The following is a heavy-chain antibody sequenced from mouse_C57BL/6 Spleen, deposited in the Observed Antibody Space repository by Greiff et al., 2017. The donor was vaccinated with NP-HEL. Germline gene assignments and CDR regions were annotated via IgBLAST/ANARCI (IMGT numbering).Heavy chain of an antibody. V-gene: IGHV6-3*01. CDR1: GFTFSNYW. Sequence: EVKLQESGGGLVQPGGSMKLSCVASGFTFSNYWMNWVRQSPEKGLEWVAQIRLKSDNYATNYAESVKGRFTISRDDSKSSVYLQMNNLRAEDTGIYYCTGGSSYFAYWGQGTLVTGSA. CDR2: IRLKSDNYAT. D-gene: IGHD1-1*01. CDR3: TGGSSYFAY. J-gene: IGHJ3*01.